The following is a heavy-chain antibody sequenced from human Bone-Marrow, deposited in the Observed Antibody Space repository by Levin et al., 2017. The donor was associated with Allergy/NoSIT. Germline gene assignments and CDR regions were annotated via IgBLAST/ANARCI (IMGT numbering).Heavy chain of an antibody. CDR2: IKQDGSQQ. Sequence: PGESLKISCAASGFTFSNYWMAWVRQAPGKGLEWVANIKQDGSQQLYVDSVRGRLTVSRDNAKNSLFLQMHSLRAEDTAVYYCARLAGDYTVYDHWGPGTLVTVSS. J-gene: IGHJ4*02. D-gene: IGHD3-22*01. CDR3: ARLAGDYTVYDH. CDR1: GFTFSNYW. V-gene: IGHV3-7*01.